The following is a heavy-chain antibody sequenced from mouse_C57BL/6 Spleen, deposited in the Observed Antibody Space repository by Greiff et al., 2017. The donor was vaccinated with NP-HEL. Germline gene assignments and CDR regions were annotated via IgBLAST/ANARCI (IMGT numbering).Heavy chain of an antibody. CDR3: ARDYDDFDY. CDR2: IDPSDSYT. J-gene: IGHJ2*01. CDR1: GYTFTSYW. D-gene: IGHD2-4*01. V-gene: IGHV1-59*01. Sequence: QVQLQQPGAELVRPGTSVKLSCKASGYTFTSYWMHWVKQRPGQGLEWIGVIDPSDSYTNYNQKFKGKATLTVDTSSSTAYMQLSSLRSEDSAVYYCARDYDDFDYWGQGTTLTVSS.